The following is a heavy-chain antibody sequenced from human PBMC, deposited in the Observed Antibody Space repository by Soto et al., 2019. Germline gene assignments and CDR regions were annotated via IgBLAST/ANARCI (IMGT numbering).Heavy chain of an antibody. CDR1: GGFSANVY. V-gene: IGHV4-59*01. J-gene: IGHJ4*02. D-gene: IGHD6-13*01. Sequence: SETLSLTCSVSGGFSANVYYTWIRQPPGKGLEWIGHLFYSGNPKYNPSLEGRVSISADTSKNQFSLSLNSVTAADAAVYYCAAMKQRLVLRHENWGLGTLVTVSS. CDR2: LFYSGNP. CDR3: AAMKQRLVLRHEN.